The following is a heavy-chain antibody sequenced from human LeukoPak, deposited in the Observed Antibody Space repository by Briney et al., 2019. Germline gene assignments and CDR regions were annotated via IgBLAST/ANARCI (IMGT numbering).Heavy chain of an antibody. CDR2: TRHDGSND. J-gene: IGHJ4*02. D-gene: IGHD3-22*01. CDR1: GFTFNTYG. CDR3: ARSYYYDSSGTPDY. Sequence: GGSLRLSYAASGFTFNTYGMHWVRRAPGKGLEWVAFTRHDGSNDYYTDSVKGRFTISRDNSKNTLYLQMNSLRAEDTAVYYCARSYYYDSSGTPDYWGQGTLVTVSS. V-gene: IGHV3-30*02.